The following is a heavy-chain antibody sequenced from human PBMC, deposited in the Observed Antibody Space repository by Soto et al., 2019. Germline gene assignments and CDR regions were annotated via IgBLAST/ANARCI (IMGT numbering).Heavy chain of an antibody. CDR3: ASARMTTIDY. CDR1: GFTFSSYA. Sequence: GGSLRLSCAASGFTFSSYAMHWVRQAPGKGLEWGAVISYDGSNKYYADSVKGRFTISRDNSKNTLYLQMNSLRAEDTAVYYCASARMTTIDYWGQGTLVTVSS. V-gene: IGHV3-30-3*01. D-gene: IGHD4-17*01. J-gene: IGHJ4*02. CDR2: ISYDGSNK.